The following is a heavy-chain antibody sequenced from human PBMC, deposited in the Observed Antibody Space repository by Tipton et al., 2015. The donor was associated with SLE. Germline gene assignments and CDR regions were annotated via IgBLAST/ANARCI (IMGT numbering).Heavy chain of an antibody. Sequence: SLRLSCATSGFAFSDYWMHWVRQAPGKALVWVSRINPDGTFTNYADSVRGRFTISRDNAKNTLYLQMNGLRAEDTAIYYCVRDLHWSVDYWGQGTLLSVSS. CDR3: VRDLHWSVDY. J-gene: IGHJ4*02. V-gene: IGHV3-74*01. CDR2: INPDGTFT. D-gene: IGHD2-8*02. CDR1: GFAFSDYW.